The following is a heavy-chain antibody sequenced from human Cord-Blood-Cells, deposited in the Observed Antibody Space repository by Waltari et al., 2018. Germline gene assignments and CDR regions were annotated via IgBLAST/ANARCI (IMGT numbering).Heavy chain of an antibody. D-gene: IGHD6-13*01. CDR2: IYYSGSN. CDR3: ARSAGYSSSWYYFDY. V-gene: IGHV4-59*08. Sequence: QVQLQESGPGLVKPSETLSLTCTVSGGSISSYYWSWIRQPPGKGLEWIGYIYYSGSNNYNPSLKSRVTISVDTSKNQFSLKLSSVTAADTAVYYCARSAGYSSSWYYFDYWGQGTLVTVSS. J-gene: IGHJ4*02. CDR1: GGSISSYY.